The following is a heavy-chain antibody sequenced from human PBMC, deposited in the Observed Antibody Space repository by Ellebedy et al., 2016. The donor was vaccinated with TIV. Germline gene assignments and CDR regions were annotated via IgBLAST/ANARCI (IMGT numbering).Heavy chain of an antibody. CDR3: VKEYGPPSLFDY. V-gene: IGHV3-64D*06. Sequence: PGGSLRLSCSASGFTFSSYAMHWVRQAPGKGLEHLSTISTNEGSTFYVDSVKGRFTISRDNSKNTLYLQMSSLRPEDTAVYYCVKEYGPPSLFDYWGQGTLVIVSS. CDR2: ISTNEGST. D-gene: IGHD3-10*01. CDR1: GFTFSSYA. J-gene: IGHJ4*02.